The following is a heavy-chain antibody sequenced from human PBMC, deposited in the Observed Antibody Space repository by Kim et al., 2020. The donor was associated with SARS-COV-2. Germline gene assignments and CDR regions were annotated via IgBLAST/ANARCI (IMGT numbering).Heavy chain of an antibody. CDR3: ATDYAGGY. Sequence: GGQPNYAAHVEGRFISSRDDSKNTVYLQMNSLKTEDTAVYFCATDYAGGYWGQGSLVTVSS. J-gene: IGHJ4*02. D-gene: IGHD3-10*01. CDR2: GGQP. V-gene: IGHV3-15*06.